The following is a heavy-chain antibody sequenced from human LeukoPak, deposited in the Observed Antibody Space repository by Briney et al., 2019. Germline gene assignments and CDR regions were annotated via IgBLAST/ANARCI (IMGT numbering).Heavy chain of an antibody. CDR1: GFTFSAYF. V-gene: IGHV3-64D*06. J-gene: IGHJ4*02. CDR2: ISSNEYDT. Sequence: PGGSLRLSCSASGFTFSAYFMHWVRQAPGKGLEYVSSISSNEYDTYYADSVKGRFTIPRDNSKNTLFLQMSSLRAEDTAVYYCVKDLNGNWSFDYWGQGTLVTVSS. D-gene: IGHD1-1*01. CDR3: VKDLNGNWSFDY.